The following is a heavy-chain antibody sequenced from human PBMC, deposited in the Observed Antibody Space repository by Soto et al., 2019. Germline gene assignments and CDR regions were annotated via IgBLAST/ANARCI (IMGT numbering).Heavy chain of an antibody. D-gene: IGHD6-13*01. CDR3: AREGTAISTNGYLIAAGRFDY. V-gene: IGHV4-30-4*01. CDR2: IYYSGNT. CDR1: GASISNNDYY. Sequence: SETLSLTCTVSGASISNNDYYWSWIRQSPGRGLEWIGFIYYSGNTYTNPSLKSRVTIAADTSKNQISLTLTSVTAADTAVYFCAREGTAISTNGYLIAAGRFDYWGQGALVTVSS. J-gene: IGHJ4*02.